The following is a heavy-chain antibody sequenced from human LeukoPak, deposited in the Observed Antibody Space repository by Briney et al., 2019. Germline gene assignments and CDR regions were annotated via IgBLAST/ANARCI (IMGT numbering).Heavy chain of an antibody. V-gene: IGHV5-51*01. CDR1: GYSFTDYW. J-gene: IGHJ4*02. CDR3: ARSFRATYYIVTIEY. Sequence: VESLKISCKGSGYSFTDYWITWVRQIPGKGLEWLGIIYPGDSDIRYSPSFQGQVTISVDKSMSTAYLQWSSLKASDTAMYYCARSFRATYYIVTIEYWGQGTLVTVSS. D-gene: IGHD2-21*01. CDR2: IYPGDSDI.